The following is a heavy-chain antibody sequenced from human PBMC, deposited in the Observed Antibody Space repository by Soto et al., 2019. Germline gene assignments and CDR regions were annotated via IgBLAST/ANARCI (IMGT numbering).Heavy chain of an antibody. V-gene: IGHV1-18*01. D-gene: IGHD3-10*01. CDR2: ISAYNGNT. J-gene: IGHJ6*02. Sequence: QVQLVQSGAEVKKPGASVKVSCKASGYTLTSYGISWVRQAPGQGLEWMGWISAYNGNTNYAQKLQARVTMTTDTSTSTAYMEMRSMRSDESAVYYCARIWVVSGYGSGSSTYYYYGMDVWGQGTTVTVSS. CDR1: GYTLTSYG. CDR3: ARIWVVSGYGSGSSTYYYYGMDV.